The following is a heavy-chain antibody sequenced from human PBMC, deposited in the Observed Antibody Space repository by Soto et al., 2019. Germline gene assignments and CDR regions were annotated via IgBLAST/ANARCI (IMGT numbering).Heavy chain of an antibody. CDR1: EDIFNNFG. Sequence: QAQLVQSGAEVKKLGASVKVACTASEDIFNNFGITWVRQAPGQGLEWLGWVSYYNGNTNYAHRLQGRVFMTTDTATSTAYLELRSLTFNDTAVYYCARDLTRFCSGGSCPFSMWGQGTQVIVSS. V-gene: IGHV1-18*01. CDR3: ARDLTRFCSGGSCPFSM. D-gene: IGHD2-15*01. CDR2: VSYYNGNT. J-gene: IGHJ4*02.